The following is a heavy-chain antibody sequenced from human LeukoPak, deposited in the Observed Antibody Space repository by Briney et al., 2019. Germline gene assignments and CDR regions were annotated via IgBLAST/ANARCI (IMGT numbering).Heavy chain of an antibody. V-gene: IGHV3-23*01. D-gene: IGHD3-16*01. CDR3: AKVGVGWVAFEF. Sequence: GGSLRLSCVASGFTFSNYAMTWVRQAPGKELEWVSGISDSGGATYYAGSVKGRFTISRDNSKKTLYLQMNSLRAEDTAVYYCAKVGVGWVAFEFWGQGTLVTVSS. CDR1: GFTFSNYA. CDR2: ISDSGGAT. J-gene: IGHJ4*02.